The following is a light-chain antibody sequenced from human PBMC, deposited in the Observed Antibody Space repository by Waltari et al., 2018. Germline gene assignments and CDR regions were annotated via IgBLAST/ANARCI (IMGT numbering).Light chain of an antibody. CDR2: GAS. CDR1: QSVTSNY. V-gene: IGKV3-20*01. Sequence: EVVLTQSPGTLSLSPGERDILSCRASQSVTSNYLAWYQHKPGQAPRLLIYGASSRATGIPDRFSGSGSGTDFTLTITSLEPEDFAVYYCQQYGTSPPNTFGQGTKLEI. CDR3: QQYGTSPPNT. J-gene: IGKJ2*01.